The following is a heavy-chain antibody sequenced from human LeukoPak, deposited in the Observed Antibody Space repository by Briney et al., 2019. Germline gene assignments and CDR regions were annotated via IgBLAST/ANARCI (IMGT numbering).Heavy chain of an antibody. V-gene: IGHV1-69*01. Sequence: SVKVSCKASGGTFSTSAITWVRQAPGQGLEWMGAIIPIFGAANYAQKFQGRVTITADESTTTAYMELNSLTSYDTAFYYCARPSHSKSRTWTDLYYPMDVWGKGTTVTVSS. CDR1: GGTFSTSA. CDR3: ARPSHSKSRTWTDLYYPMDV. J-gene: IGHJ6*03. D-gene: IGHD3/OR15-3a*01. CDR2: IIPIFGAA.